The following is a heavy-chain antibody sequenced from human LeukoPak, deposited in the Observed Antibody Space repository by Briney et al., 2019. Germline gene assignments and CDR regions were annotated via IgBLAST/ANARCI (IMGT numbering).Heavy chain of an antibody. Sequence: PGGSLRLSCAASGFTFSSNYMSWVRQAPGKGLEWVSVIYTGGSTYYADSVTGRFTISRDYSKNTLYLQVNSLRAEDTAVYYCARSRTYGSFDYWGQGTLVTVSS. CDR3: ARSRTYGSFDY. J-gene: IGHJ4*02. CDR1: GFTFSSNY. D-gene: IGHD3-10*01. CDR2: IYTGGST. V-gene: IGHV3-53*01.